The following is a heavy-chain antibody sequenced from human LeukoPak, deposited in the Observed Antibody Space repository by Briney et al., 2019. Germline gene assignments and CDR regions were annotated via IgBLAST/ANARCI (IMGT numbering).Heavy chain of an antibody. CDR1: GYTFTSYA. CDR2: INVGNGNT. Sequence: ASVKVSCKASGYTFTSYAIHWVRQAPGQRFAWMGWINVGNGNTKYSQKFQGRVTITRDTSASTAYMELSSLRSEDTAVYYCARDATGYSSGWYPNWFDPWGQGTLVTVSS. D-gene: IGHD6-19*01. CDR3: ARDATGYSSGWYPNWFDP. V-gene: IGHV1-3*01. J-gene: IGHJ5*02.